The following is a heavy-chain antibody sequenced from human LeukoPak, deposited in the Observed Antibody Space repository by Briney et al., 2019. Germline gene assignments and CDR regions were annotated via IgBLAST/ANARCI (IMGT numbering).Heavy chain of an antibody. CDR2: TIGSGYNT. CDR3: ATTPYFDY. CDR1: GFTFSNYA. Sequence: PGGSLRLSCAASGFTFSNYAMSWVRQAPGKGLEWVSATIGSGYNTYYADSVKGRFAISRDSSKNTLYLQMNSLRAEDTAVYYCATTPYFDYWGQGTLVTVSS. V-gene: IGHV3-23*01. J-gene: IGHJ4*02.